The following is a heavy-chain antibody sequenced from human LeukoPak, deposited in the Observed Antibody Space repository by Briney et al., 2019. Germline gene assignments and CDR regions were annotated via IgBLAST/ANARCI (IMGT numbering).Heavy chain of an antibody. Sequence: GGSLRLSCAASGFSVSNNYMIWVRQAPGKGLEWVSGMFAAGSTYYADSVKGRFTISRDNSKNTVYLQMNSVRPEDTAVYYCARSGSSSPRRAFDIWGLGTMVTVSS. CDR1: GFSVSNNY. CDR3: ARSGSSSPRRAFDI. CDR2: MFAAGST. J-gene: IGHJ3*02. D-gene: IGHD3-10*01. V-gene: IGHV3-66*02.